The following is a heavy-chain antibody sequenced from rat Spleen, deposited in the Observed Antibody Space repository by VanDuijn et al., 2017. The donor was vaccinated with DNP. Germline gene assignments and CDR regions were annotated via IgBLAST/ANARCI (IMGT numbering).Heavy chain of an antibody. V-gene: IGHV1-43*01. CDR3: TRWSSYRDWFVY. J-gene: IGHJ3*01. CDR1: GYTFSTYY. D-gene: IGHD1-2*01. Sequence: QVQLQQSGAELTKPGSSVKISCKASGYTFSTYYIGWIKETTGQGLEYIGYINTGSGGTAYNEKFKGKATLTVDKSSTTAFLQVSSLTPDDSAVYYCTRWSSYRDWFVYWGQGTLVTVSS. CDR2: INTGSGGT.